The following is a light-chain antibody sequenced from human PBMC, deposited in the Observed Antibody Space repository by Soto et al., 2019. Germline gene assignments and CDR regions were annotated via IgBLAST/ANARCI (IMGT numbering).Light chain of an antibody. CDR2: GAS. Sequence: EIVLTQSPGTLSLSPGERATLSCRASQSVSSSYLAWYQQKPGQAPRLLIYGASSRATGIPDRFSGSGSGTDFTLTISRLEPEDFAVYYCQHYYETPRTFGQGTKVEIK. CDR1: QSVSSSY. CDR3: QHYYETPRT. V-gene: IGKV3-20*01. J-gene: IGKJ1*01.